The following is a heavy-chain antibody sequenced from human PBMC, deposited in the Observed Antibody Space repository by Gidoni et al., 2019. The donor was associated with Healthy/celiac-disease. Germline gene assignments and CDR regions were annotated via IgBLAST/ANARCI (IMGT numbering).Heavy chain of an antibody. Sequence: QVQLVASGGGVVQPGRSLRLSCAASGFTFSSYAMHWVRQAPGKGLEWVAVISYDGSNKYYADSVKGLFTISRDNSKNTLYLQMNSLRAEDTAVYYCARDGPIQLWAPGDYWGQGTLVTVSS. CDR2: ISYDGSNK. CDR3: ARDGPIQLWAPGDY. CDR1: GFTFSSYA. J-gene: IGHJ4*02. V-gene: IGHV3-30*04. D-gene: IGHD5-18*01.